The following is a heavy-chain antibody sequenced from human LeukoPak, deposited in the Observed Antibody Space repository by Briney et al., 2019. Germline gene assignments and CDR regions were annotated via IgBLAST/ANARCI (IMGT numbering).Heavy chain of an antibody. J-gene: IGHJ4*02. Sequence: GRSLRLSCAVSGFPFDDYAMHWVRQAPGKGLEWVSGISWNSDSIGYADSVKGRFTISRDNAKNSLYLQMNSLRVEDTAFYYCAKDISGWSYPRGPFDYWGQGTLATVSS. CDR1: GFPFDDYA. V-gene: IGHV3-9*01. D-gene: IGHD5-18*01. CDR3: AKDISGWSYPRGPFDY. CDR2: ISWNSDSI.